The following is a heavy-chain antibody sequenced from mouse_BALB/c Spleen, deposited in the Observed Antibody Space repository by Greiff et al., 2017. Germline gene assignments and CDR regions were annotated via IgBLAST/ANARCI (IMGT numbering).Heavy chain of an antibody. CDR2: IYPGNGDT. CDR3: ARYDYDVRYFDY. V-gene: IGHV1-12*01. D-gene: IGHD2-4*01. Sequence: QVQLQQPGAELVKPGASVKMSCKASGYTFTSYNMHWVKQTPGQGLEWIGAIYPGNGDTSYNQKFKGKATLTADKSSSTAYMQLSSLTSEDSAVYYCARYDYDVRYFDYWGQGTTLTVSS. J-gene: IGHJ2*01. CDR1: GYTFTSYN.